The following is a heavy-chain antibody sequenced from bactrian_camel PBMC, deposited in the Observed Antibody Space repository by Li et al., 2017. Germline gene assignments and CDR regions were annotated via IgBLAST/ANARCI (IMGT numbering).Heavy chain of an antibody. Sequence: HVQLVESGGGSVQAGGSLRLSCSASGITSNPNCMGWFRQVPGKQREGVAVVDSLGRSNYADAVKDRFFISRGNGATTLHLQMNNLQPEDTAMYYCAAAGGTTFESVTVRFNRYNYLHWGQGTQVTVS. D-gene: IGHD2*01. CDR2: VDSLGRS. CDR1: GITSNPNC. V-gene: IGHV3S53*01. CDR3: AAAGGTTFESVTVRFNRYNYLH. J-gene: IGHJ4*01.